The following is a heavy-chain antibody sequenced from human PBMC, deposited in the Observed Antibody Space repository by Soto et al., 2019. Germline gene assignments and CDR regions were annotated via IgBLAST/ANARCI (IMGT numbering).Heavy chain of an antibody. D-gene: IGHD2-15*01. J-gene: IGHJ6*02. CDR3: AKVESSVVVTTSYYYYGMDV. CDR2: ISYDGSNK. Sequence: GGSLRLSCAASGFTFSSYGMHWVRQAPGKGLEWVAVISYDGSNKYYADSVKGRFTISRDNSKNTLYLQMNSLRAEDTAVYYCAKVESSVVVTTSYYYYGMDVWGQGTTVTVSS. V-gene: IGHV3-30*18. CDR1: GFTFSSYG.